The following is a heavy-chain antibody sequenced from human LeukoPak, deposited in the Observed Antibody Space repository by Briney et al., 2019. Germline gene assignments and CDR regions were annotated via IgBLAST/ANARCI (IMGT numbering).Heavy chain of an antibody. Sequence: GGSLRLSCAASGFTISSSYMSWVRQVTGKALEWVSCIYGADTIYYADFVKDRFTISRDSNRNILYLQMNSLRADDTAVYYCARGARGAYFDYWGQGTLVTVSS. CDR3: ARGARGAYFDY. J-gene: IGHJ4*02. CDR1: GFTISSSY. D-gene: IGHD4/OR15-4a*01. CDR2: IYGADTI. V-gene: IGHV3-66*01.